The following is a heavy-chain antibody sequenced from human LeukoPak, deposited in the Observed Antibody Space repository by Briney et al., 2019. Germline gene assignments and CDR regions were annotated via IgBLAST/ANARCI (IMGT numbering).Heavy chain of an antibody. CDR2: IHYTGSA. D-gene: IGHD2-2*01. Sequence: SETLSLTCTVSSGFIGNYYWSWVRQPPGKGLECIAYIHYTGSAGYNPTLKGRVTISVDTSKNQFSLKLRSVTAADTAVYYCARFDCFGASCHFDHWGQGTLVPVSS. CDR3: ARFDCFGASCHFDH. J-gene: IGHJ4*02. V-gene: IGHV4-59*08. CDR1: SGFIGNYY.